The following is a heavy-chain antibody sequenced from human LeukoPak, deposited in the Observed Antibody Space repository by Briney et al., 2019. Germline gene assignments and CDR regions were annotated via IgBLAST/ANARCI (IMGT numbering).Heavy chain of an antibody. CDR1: GFIFSSYS. CDR3: AREYNSGHDY. D-gene: IGHD6-19*01. J-gene: IGHJ4*02. V-gene: IGHV3-48*02. CDR2: ISSSSSTI. Sequence: GGSLRLSCVASGFIFSSYSMNWVRQAPGKGLEWVLYISSSSSTIYYADSVKGRFTISRDNAKNSLYVQMNSLRDEDTAVYYCAREYNSGHDYWGQGTLVTVSS.